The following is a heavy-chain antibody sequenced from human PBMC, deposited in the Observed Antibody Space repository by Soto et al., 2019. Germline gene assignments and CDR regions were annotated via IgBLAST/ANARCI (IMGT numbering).Heavy chain of an antibody. D-gene: IGHD1-26*01. CDR3: ARGRPRSGPPFYYYGLDV. J-gene: IGHJ6*02. CDR2: VIPMSGSS. CDR1: GGTFSTYV. V-gene: IGHV1-69*06. Sequence: QVQLVQSGAEVKKPGSSVKVSSKASGGTFSTYVISWVRQAPGQGLEWMGRVIPMSGSSNYAQKFQGRVTITADKDTSIAYMEVRSLRSEDTAVYYCARGRPRSGPPFYYYGLDVWGQGTTVIVSS.